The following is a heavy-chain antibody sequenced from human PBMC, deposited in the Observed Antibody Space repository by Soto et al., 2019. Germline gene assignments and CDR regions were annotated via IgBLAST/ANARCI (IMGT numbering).Heavy chain of an antibody. CDR3: TTLAAPRDH. CDR2: IDSDGRSP. V-gene: IGHV3-74*01. J-gene: IGHJ4*01. D-gene: IGHD6-13*01. CDR1: GFSGYW. Sequence: GGSLRLSCAASGFSGYWLHWVRQVPGKGLEWVSEIDSDGRSPSYADSVRGRFTISRDNSKNTLFLHMNSLRPEDTAIYYCTTLAAPRDHWGQEALVTVAS.